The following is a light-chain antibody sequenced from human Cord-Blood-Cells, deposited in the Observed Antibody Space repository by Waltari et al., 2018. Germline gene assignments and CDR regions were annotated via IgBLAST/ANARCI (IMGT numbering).Light chain of an antibody. Sequence: QSVLTQPPSVSGAPGQRVTISCTWSSSNIGAGYHVPWYQQLPGTAPKLLIYGNSNRPSGVPDRFSGSKSGTSASLAITGLQAEDEADYYCQSYDSSLSGYVFGTGTKVTVL. CDR1: SSNIGAGYH. V-gene: IGLV1-40*01. CDR3: QSYDSSLSGYV. CDR2: GNS. J-gene: IGLJ1*01.